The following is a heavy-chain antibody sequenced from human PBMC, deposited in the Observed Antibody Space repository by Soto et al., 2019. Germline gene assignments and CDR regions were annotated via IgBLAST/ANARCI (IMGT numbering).Heavy chain of an antibody. Sequence: EVQLLESGGGLVQPGGSLRLSCAASGFTFSSYAMSWVRQAPGKGLEWVSAISGSGGSTYYADSVKGRFTISRDNSKNTLYLQMNSLRAVDTAAYYCAKGDDYIWGSYRWLDYWGQGTLVTVSS. CDR1: GFTFSSYA. CDR3: AKGDDYIWGSYRWLDY. D-gene: IGHD3-16*02. V-gene: IGHV3-23*01. CDR2: ISGSGGST. J-gene: IGHJ4*02.